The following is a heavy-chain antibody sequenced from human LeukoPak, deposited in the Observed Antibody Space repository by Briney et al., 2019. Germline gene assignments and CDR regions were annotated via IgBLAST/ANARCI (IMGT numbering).Heavy chain of an antibody. V-gene: IGHV1-69*05. D-gene: IGHD2-15*01. CDR3: ARDGTAVVVVAATHRAFDI. Sequence: SVKVSCKASGGTFSSYAISWVRQALGQGLEWMGRIIPIFGTANYAQKFQGRVTITTDESTSTAYMELSSLRSEDTAVYYCARDGTAVVVVAATHRAFDIWGQGTMVTVSS. J-gene: IGHJ3*02. CDR2: IIPIFGTA. CDR1: GGTFSSYA.